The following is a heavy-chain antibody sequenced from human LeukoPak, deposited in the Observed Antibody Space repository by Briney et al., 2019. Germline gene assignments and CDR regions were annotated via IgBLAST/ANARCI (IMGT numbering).Heavy chain of an antibody. CDR2: IWYDGSNK. CDR1: GFTFSSYG. V-gene: IGHV3-33*01. D-gene: IGHD3-9*01. J-gene: IGHJ4*02. Sequence: PGRSLRLSCVASGFTFSSYGMHWVRQAPGKGLEWVAVIWYDGSNKYYADSVKGRFTISRDNSKNTLCLQMNSLRAEDTAVYYCARDGGFFDWYFDYWGQGTLVTVSS. CDR3: ARDGGFFDWYFDY.